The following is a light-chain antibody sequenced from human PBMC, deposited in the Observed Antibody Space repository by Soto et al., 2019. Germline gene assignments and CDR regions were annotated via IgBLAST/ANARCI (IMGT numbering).Light chain of an antibody. CDR2: GAS. V-gene: IGKV3-20*01. J-gene: IGKJ5*01. CDR3: QQYGTSPYT. Sequence: IVMTQFPATLSVFPGERATLSCRASQSVRSNLDWYQQKPGQAPRLLIYGASNRATGIPDRFSGSGSGTDFTLTISSLEPEDFAVYYCQQYGTSPYTFGQGTRLEIK. CDR1: QSVRSN.